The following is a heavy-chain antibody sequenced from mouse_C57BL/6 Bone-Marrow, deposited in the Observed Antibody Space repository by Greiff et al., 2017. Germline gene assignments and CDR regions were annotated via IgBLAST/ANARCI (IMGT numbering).Heavy chain of an antibody. D-gene: IGHD2-4*01. CDR1: GFTFSSYA. J-gene: IGHJ3*01. Sequence: EVQGVESGGGLVKPGGSLKLSCAASGFTFSSYAMSWVRQTPEKRLAWVATISAGGGYTYYPDNVKGRYTISRDNAKNNLYLQMSHLKSEDTAMYYCAKFLYDYDGAWCAYWGQGTLVTVSA. V-gene: IGHV5-4*01. CDR3: AKFLYDYDGAWCAY. CDR2: ISAGGGYT.